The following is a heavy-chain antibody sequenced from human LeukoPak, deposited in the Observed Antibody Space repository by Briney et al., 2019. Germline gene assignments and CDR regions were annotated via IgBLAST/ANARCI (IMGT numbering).Heavy chain of an antibody. V-gene: IGHV1-8*03. D-gene: IGHD3-22*01. CDR1: GYTFTSYD. CDR3: ARLGPRDAYDITPRKSYYMDV. Sequence: ASVKVSCKASGYTFTSYDINWVRQATGQGLEWMGWMNPNSGNTGYAQKFQGRVTITRNTSISTAYMELSSLRSEDTAVYYCARLGPRDAYDITPRKSYYMDVWGKGNTVTVSS. J-gene: IGHJ6*03. CDR2: MNPNSGNT.